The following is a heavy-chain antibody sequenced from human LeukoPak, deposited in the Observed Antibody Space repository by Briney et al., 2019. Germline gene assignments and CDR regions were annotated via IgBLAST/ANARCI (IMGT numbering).Heavy chain of an antibody. J-gene: IGHJ4*02. CDR2: IGGSGDKT. D-gene: IGHD6-19*01. Sequence: GGSLRLSCAASGFTFSTYTIHWVRQAPGKGLEWVSTIGGSGDKTFYADSVKGRFTISRDNSKNMVHLQMNSLTGEDTALYYCVRRGDASSGWGDHDFWGQGALVTVSS. CDR3: VRRGDASSGWGDHDF. CDR1: GFTFSTYT. V-gene: IGHV3-23*01.